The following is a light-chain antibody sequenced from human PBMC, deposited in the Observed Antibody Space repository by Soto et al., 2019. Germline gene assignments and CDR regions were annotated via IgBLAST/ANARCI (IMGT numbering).Light chain of an antibody. J-gene: IGKJ1*01. Sequence: IHMTHSPSTLSASLGYRFTITFRASQSVYSWLAWYQQKPGKAPKLLIYEASSLESGVPSRFSGSGSGTESTLTISSLQPDDFATYYCQQYSSYSTFGQGTKVDIK. CDR3: QQYSSYST. CDR1: QSVYSW. CDR2: EAS. V-gene: IGKV1-5*03.